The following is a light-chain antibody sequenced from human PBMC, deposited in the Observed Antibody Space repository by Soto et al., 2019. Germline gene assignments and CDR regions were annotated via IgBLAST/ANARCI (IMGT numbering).Light chain of an antibody. V-gene: IGKV3D-15*01. CDR3: QQYNNWPQVT. CDR1: QSIGSD. J-gene: IGKJ5*01. Sequence: ELVMTQSPATLSVSPGERATLSCRASQSIGSDLGWYQPKPCHTHSLLIYDASYRATGIPARFSGSGSGAEFTLTISNLLSEDFAVYYGQQYNNWPQVTFGQGTRLEIK. CDR2: DAS.